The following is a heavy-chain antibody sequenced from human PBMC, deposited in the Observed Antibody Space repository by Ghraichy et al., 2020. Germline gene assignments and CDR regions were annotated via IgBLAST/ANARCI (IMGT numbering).Heavy chain of an antibody. CDR1: GFTFSSYA. D-gene: IGHD6-6*01. CDR3: AKDRRAARHPTS. V-gene: IGHV3-23*01. CDR2: ISGSGGST. J-gene: IGHJ4*02. Sequence: GGSLRLSCAASGFTFSSYAMSWVRQAPGKGLEWVSAISGSGGSTYYADSVKGRFTISRDNSKNTLYLQMNSLRAEDTTVYYCAKDRRAARHPTSWGQGTLVTVSS.